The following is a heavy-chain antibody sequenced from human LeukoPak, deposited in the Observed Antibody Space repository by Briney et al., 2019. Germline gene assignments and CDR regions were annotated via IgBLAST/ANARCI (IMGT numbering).Heavy chain of an antibody. CDR2: VNHSGSS. CDR3: ASVVGATTHFDY. J-gene: IGHJ4*02. Sequence: PSETLSLTCAVYGGSFSGYYWTWIRQSPRKGLEWIGEVNHSGSSNYNPSLKSRVTLSVDTSKNQFSLKLSSVTAADTAVYYCASVVGATTHFDYWGQGTLVTVSS. D-gene: IGHD1-26*01. V-gene: IGHV4-34*01. CDR1: GGSFSGYY.